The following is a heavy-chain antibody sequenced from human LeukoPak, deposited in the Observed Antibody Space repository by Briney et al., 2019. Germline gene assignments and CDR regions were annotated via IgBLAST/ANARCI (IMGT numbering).Heavy chain of an antibody. V-gene: IGHV4-34*01. J-gene: IGHJ6*03. Sequence: PSETLSLTCAVYGGSFSGYYWSWIRQPPGKGLEWIGEINHSGSTNYNPSLKSRVTISVDTSKNQFSLKLSSVTAADTAVYYCARRRDGYNYVSYYYYYMDVWGKGTTVIVSS. CDR2: INHSGST. CDR3: ARRRDGYNYVSYYYYYMDV. CDR1: GGSFSGYY. D-gene: IGHD5-24*01.